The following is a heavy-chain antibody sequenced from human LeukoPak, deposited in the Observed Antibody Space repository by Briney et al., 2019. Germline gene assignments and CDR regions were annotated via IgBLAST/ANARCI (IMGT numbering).Heavy chain of an antibody. CDR2: ISAYNGNT. D-gene: IGHD6-19*01. CDR3: ARDRPYSSGWYGNNWFDP. Sequence: ASVKVSCKASGYTLTSYGISWVRQAPGQGLEWMGWISAYNGNTNYAQKLQGRVTMTTDTSTSTAYMELRSLRSDDTAVYYCARDRPYSSGWYGNNWFDPWGQGTLVTVSS. V-gene: IGHV1-18*01. CDR1: GYTLTSYG. J-gene: IGHJ5*02.